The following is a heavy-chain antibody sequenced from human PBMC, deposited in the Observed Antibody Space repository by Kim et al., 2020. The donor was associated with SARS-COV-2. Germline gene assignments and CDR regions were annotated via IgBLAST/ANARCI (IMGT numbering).Heavy chain of an antibody. J-gene: IGHJ5*02. D-gene: IGHD1-26*01. CDR2: ISSSGSTI. V-gene: IGHV3-11*01. CDR1: GFTFSYYY. Sequence: GGSLRLSCAASGFTFSYYYMSWIRQAPGKGLEWVSYISSSGSTIYYADSVKGRFTISRDNAKNSLYLQMNSLRAEDTAVYYCARARMIWELPNWFDPWGQGTLVTVSS. CDR3: ARARMIWELPNWFDP.